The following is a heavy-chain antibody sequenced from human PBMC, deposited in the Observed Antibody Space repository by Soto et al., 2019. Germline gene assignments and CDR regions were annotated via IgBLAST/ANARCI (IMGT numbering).Heavy chain of an antibody. Sequence: GASVKVSCKVSGYTLTELSMHWVRQAPGKGLEWMGGFDPEDGETIYAQKFQGRVTMTEDTSTDTAYMELSSLRSEDTAVYYCATDYHMVRGVRGGIGYYYYGMDVWGQGTTVTVSS. V-gene: IGHV1-24*01. D-gene: IGHD3-10*01. CDR2: FDPEDGET. CDR1: GYTLTELS. J-gene: IGHJ6*02. CDR3: ATDYHMVRGVRGGIGYYYYGMDV.